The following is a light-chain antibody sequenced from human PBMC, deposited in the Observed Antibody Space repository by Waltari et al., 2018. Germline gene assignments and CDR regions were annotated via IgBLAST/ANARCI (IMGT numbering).Light chain of an antibody. CDR1: QSVSSNY. V-gene: IGKV3-20*01. CDR3: QQCGSLPGT. J-gene: IGKJ2*01. CDR2: GAS. Sequence: EIVLTQSPGTLSLSPGERATLSCRASQSVSSNYLAWYQQKPGQAPRLLIYGASSRATGIPDRFSGSGSGTDFTLTISRLEPEEFAVYYCQQCGSLPGTFGQGTKLEIK.